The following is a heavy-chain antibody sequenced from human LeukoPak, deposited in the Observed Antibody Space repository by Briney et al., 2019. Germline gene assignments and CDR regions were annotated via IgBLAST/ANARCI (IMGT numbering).Heavy chain of an antibody. V-gene: IGHV3-21*01. D-gene: IGHD3-10*01. CDR3: ARDDAVGGSGSPGRY. CDR1: GFIFSGYS. Sequence: GGSLRLSCAASGFIFSGYSMNWVRQAPGKGLEWVSSISSSSSSIYYADSVKGRFTISRDNTKKSLYLQMNSLRAEDTAVYYCARDDAVGGSGSPGRYWGQGTLVTVSS. J-gene: IGHJ4*02. CDR2: ISSSSSSI.